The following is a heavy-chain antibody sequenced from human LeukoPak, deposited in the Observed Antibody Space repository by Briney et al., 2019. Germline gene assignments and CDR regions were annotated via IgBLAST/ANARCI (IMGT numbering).Heavy chain of an antibody. CDR3: ARENSGSYREFDY. V-gene: IGHV4-59*12. CDR1: GGSNSSYY. CDR2: IYYSGST. Sequence: SETLSLTCTVSGGSNSSYYWSWIRQPPGKGLEWIGYIYYSGSTNYNPSLKSRVTISVDTSKNQFSLKLSSVTAADTAVFYCARENSGSYREFDYWGQGTLVTVSS. D-gene: IGHD1-26*01. J-gene: IGHJ4*02.